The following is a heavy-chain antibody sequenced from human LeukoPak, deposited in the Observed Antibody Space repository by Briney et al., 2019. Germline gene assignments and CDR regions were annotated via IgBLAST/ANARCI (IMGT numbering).Heavy chain of an antibody. CDR3: ARGPTYYYDSSGYQYFDY. CDR2: IIPIFGTA. Sequence: ASVKVSCKASGGTFSGYAISWVRQAPGQGLEWMGGIIPIFGTANYAQRFQGRVTITTDESTSTAYMELSSLRSEDAAVYYCARGPTYYYDSSGYQYFDYWGQGTLVTVSS. J-gene: IGHJ4*02. CDR1: GGTFSGYA. D-gene: IGHD3-22*01. V-gene: IGHV1-69*05.